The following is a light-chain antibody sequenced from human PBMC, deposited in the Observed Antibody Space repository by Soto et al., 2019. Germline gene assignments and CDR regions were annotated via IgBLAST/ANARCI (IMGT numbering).Light chain of an antibody. CDR2: GAS. J-gene: IGKJ5*01. CDR1: QSVGSN. V-gene: IGKV3-15*01. Sequence: EIVMTQSPAALSVSPGERATLSCRASQSVGSNLAWYQQKPGQAPRLLIYGASTRATGIPARFSGSGSGTEFTLTIRSLQSEDFALYYCQQYNNWPPVTFGQGTRLEIK. CDR3: QQYNNWPPVT.